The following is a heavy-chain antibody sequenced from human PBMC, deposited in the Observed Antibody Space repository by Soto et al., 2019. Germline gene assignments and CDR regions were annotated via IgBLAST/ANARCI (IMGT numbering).Heavy chain of an antibody. Sequence: GGSLRLSCAASGFTFSSYGMHWVRQAPGKGLEWVAVISYDGSNKYYADSVKGRFTISRDNSKNTLYLQMNSLRAEDTAVYYCAKDPLFTIFGAQPYGMDVWGQGTTVTVSS. CDR3: AKDPLFTIFGAQPYGMDV. V-gene: IGHV3-30*18. CDR1: GFTFSSYG. J-gene: IGHJ6*02. D-gene: IGHD3-3*01. CDR2: ISYDGSNK.